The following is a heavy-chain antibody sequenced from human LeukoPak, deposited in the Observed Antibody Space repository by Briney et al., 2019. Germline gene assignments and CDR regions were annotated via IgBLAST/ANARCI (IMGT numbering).Heavy chain of an antibody. CDR2: ISGSGGST. CDR3: DKDKGYSGYDYGDY. V-gene: IGHV3-23*01. CDR1: GFTFSSYD. Sequence: GGSLRLSCAASGFTFSSYDLSWVRQAPGKGLEWVSGISGSGGSTYYADSVKGRFTISRDNSKNTLYLQMNSLRAEDTAVYYCDKDKGYSGYDYGDYWGQGTLVTVSS. D-gene: IGHD5-12*01. J-gene: IGHJ4*02.